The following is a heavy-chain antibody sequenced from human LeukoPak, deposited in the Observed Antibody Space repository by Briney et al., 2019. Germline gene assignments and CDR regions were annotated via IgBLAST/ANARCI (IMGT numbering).Heavy chain of an antibody. CDR3: ARGPVGLSALDS. V-gene: IGHV3-74*01. J-gene: IGHJ4*02. CDR2: VDSDGSGT. CDR1: GFTFSNYW. D-gene: IGHD2-15*01. Sequence: QPGGSLRLSCAASGFTFSNYWMHWVRQVPGQGLVWVSRVDSDGSGTVYPDSVKGRFTISRDNAKNMLYLQMNSLRAEDTAVYFCARGPVGLSALDSWGQGTLVTVSS.